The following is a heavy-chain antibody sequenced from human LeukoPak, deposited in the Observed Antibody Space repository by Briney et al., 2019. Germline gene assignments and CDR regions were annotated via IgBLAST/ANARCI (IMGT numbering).Heavy chain of an antibody. Sequence: PGGSLRLSCAASGFTFSNYAMSWVRQAPGKGLEWVSFIYSGGSTHYSDSVKGRFTISRDNSKNTLYLQMNSLRAEDTAVYYCARRAGAYSHPYDYWGQGTLVTVSS. J-gene: IGHJ4*02. V-gene: IGHV3-53*01. D-gene: IGHD4/OR15-4a*01. CDR1: GFTFSNYA. CDR2: IYSGGST. CDR3: ARRAGAYSHPYDY.